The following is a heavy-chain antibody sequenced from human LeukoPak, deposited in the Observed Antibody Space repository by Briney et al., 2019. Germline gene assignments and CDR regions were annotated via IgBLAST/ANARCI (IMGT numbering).Heavy chain of an antibody. CDR1: GGTFSSYA. J-gene: IGHJ4*02. CDR3: ARAGHYYGSGSYYNLDY. D-gene: IGHD3-10*01. CDR2: IIPIFGTA. V-gene: IGHV1-69*05. Sequence: SVKVSCKASGGTFSSYAISWVRQAPGQGLEWMGGIIPIFGTANYAQKFQGRVTITTDESTSTAYMELSSLRSEDTAVYYCARAGHYYGSGSYYNLDYWGQGTLVTVSS.